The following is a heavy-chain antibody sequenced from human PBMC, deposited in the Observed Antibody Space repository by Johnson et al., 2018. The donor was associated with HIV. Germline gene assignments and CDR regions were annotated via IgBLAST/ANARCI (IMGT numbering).Heavy chain of an antibody. CDR3: AKDQASSLNAFEI. CDR2: ISYDGSNK. Sequence: VQLLESGGGVVQPGRSLRLSCAASGFTFSSYGMHWVRQAPGKGLEWVAVISYDGSNKYYADSVKGRFTISRDNSKNTLYLQMNSLRAEDTAVYYCAKDQASSLNAFEIWGQGTMVTVSS. CDR1: GFTFSSYG. D-gene: IGHD2-2*01. V-gene: IGHV3-30*19. J-gene: IGHJ3*02.